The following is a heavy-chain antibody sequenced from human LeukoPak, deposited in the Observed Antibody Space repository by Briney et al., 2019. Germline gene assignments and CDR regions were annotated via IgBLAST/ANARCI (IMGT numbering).Heavy chain of an antibody. J-gene: IGHJ5*02. V-gene: IGHV4-30-2*01. Sequence: SQTLSLTCAVSGGSISSGGYSWSWIRQPPGKGLEWIGYIYHSGSTCYNPSLKSRVTISVDRSKNQFSLKLSSVTAADTAVYYCARERPNWFDPWGQGTLVTVSS. CDR1: GGSISSGGYS. CDR3: ARERPNWFDP. CDR2: IYHSGST.